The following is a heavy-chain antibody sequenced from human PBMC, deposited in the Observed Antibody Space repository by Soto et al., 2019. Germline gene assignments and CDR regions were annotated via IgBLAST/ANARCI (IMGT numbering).Heavy chain of an antibody. CDR3: ARGRYGDY. CDR2: ISAHNGNT. D-gene: IGHD1-1*01. CDR1: GYAFTTYC. J-gene: IGHJ4*02. V-gene: IGHV1-18*01. Sequence: ASVKVSCKGSGYAFTTYCITWVRQAPGQGLEWMGWISAHNGNTNYAQKLQGRVTVTRDTSTSTAYMELRSLRSDDTAVYYCARGRYGDYWGQGALVTAPQ.